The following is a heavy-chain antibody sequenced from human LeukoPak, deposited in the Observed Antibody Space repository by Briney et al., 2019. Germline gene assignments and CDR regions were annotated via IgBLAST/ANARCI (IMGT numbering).Heavy chain of an antibody. Sequence: GRSLRLSSAASGFTFDDYAMHWVRQAPGKGLKWGSGISWNSGSIVYADSVKGRFTISRDNAKNSLYLQMNSLRAEDTALYYCAKDTQQLVRGSEYGMDVWGQGTTVTVSS. V-gene: IGHV3-9*01. CDR3: AKDTQQLVRGSEYGMDV. J-gene: IGHJ6*02. CDR2: ISWNSGSI. D-gene: IGHD6-13*01. CDR1: GFTFDDYA.